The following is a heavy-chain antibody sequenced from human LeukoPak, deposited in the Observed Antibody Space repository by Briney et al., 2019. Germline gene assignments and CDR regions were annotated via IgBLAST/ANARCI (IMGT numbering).Heavy chain of an antibody. CDR1: GYTFTGYY. D-gene: IGHD4-17*01. V-gene: IGHV1-2*02. CDR2: INPNSGGT. J-gene: IGHJ4*02. CDR3: ARESYGEEDN. Sequence: ASVKVSCKASGYTFTGYYIHWVRQAPGQGLEWMGWINPNSGGTNYAQKFQGRVTMTRDTSTSTVYMELSSLRSEDTAVYYCARESYGEEDNWGQGTLVTVSS.